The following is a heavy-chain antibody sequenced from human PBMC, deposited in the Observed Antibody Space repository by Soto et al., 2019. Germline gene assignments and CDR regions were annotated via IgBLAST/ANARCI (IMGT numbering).Heavy chain of an antibody. CDR1: GYSFTSYW. Sequence: RGESLKISCKGSGYSFTSYWISWVRQMPGKGLEWMGRIDPSDSYTNYSPSFQGHVTISADKSISTAYLQWSSLKASDTAMYYCARHKAGDYRDYYYYGMDVWGQGTTVTVSS. V-gene: IGHV5-10-1*01. D-gene: IGHD4-17*01. CDR2: IDPSDSYT. J-gene: IGHJ6*02. CDR3: ARHKAGDYRDYYYYGMDV.